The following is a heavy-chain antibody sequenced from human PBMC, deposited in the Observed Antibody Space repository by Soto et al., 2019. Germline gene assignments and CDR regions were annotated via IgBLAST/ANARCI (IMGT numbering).Heavy chain of an antibody. J-gene: IGHJ5*02. CDR1: GYTFGNND. V-gene: IGHV1-8*01. CDR3: ARMATSGTLNWFDP. CDR2: INPNSGNT. Sequence: ASVKVSCKASGYTFGNNDISWVRQATGQGLEWMGWINPNSGNTGYAQKFQGRVSMTRNTSITTAYLELSSLRSDDTAIYYCARMATSGTLNWFDPWGQGTLVTVSS.